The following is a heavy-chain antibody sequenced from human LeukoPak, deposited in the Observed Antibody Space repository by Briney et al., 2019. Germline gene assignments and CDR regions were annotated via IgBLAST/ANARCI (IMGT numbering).Heavy chain of an antibody. CDR1: GFTFSSYW. J-gene: IGHJ4*02. V-gene: IGHV3-74*01. D-gene: IGHD4-17*01. CDR3: ATHSPRTVTHEPDY. CDR2: INSDGSST. Sequence: GGSLRLSCAASGFTFSSYWMHWVRQAPGKGLVWVSRINSDGSSTSYADSVKGRFTISRDSAKNTLYLQMNSLRAEDTAVYYCATHSPRTVTHEPDYWGQGTLVTVSS.